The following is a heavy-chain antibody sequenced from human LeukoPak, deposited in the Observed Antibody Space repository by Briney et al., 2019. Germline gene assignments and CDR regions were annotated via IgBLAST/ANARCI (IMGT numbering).Heavy chain of an antibody. Sequence: GASVKVSCKASGGTFSSFAISWVRQAPGQGLEWMGRIIPILGIANYAQKFQGRVTITADKSTSTAYMELSSLRSEDTAVYYCALALGYSDWLLSHNWFDPWGQGTLVPVSS. D-gene: IGHD3-9*01. CDR2: IIPILGIA. CDR1: GGTFSSFA. CDR3: ALALGYSDWLLSHNWFDP. V-gene: IGHV1-69*04. J-gene: IGHJ5*02.